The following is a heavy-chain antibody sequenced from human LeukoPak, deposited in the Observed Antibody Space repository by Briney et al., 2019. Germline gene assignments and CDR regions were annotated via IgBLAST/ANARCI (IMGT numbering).Heavy chain of an antibody. J-gene: IGHJ4*02. D-gene: IGHD1-26*01. CDR3: ARDKIVGPTTLDH. V-gene: IGHV3-7*01. Sequence: GGSLRLSCAASGFTFSGYWMSWVRQTPEKGLEWVANIKQDGYEKYYVDSVKGRFTISRDNAKNSLYLQMNSLRADDTAIYYCARDKIVGPTTLDHWGQGTLVTVSS. CDR2: IKQDGYEK. CDR1: GFTFSGYW.